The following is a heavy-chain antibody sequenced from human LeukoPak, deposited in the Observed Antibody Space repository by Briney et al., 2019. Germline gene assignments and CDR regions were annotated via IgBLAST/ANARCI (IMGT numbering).Heavy chain of an antibody. J-gene: IGHJ4*02. D-gene: IGHD6-19*01. V-gene: IGHV3-23*01. CDR1: GFTFSSYA. CDR2: ISGSGGST. Sequence: PGGSLRLSCAASGFTFSSYAMSWVRQAPGKGLEWVSAISGSGGSTYYADSVKGRFTISRDNSKNTLYLQMNSLRAHDTPVYYCAKGIAVAVDYWGQGTLVTVSS. CDR3: AKGIAVAVDY.